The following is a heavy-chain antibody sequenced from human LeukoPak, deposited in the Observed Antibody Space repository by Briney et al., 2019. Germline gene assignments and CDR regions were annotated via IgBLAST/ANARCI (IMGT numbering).Heavy chain of an antibody. V-gene: IGHV1-69*05. J-gene: IGHJ3*02. CDR2: IIPIFGTA. CDR1: GGTFSIYA. CDR3: ARARVSYSSSYLDAFDI. D-gene: IGHD6-13*01. Sequence: SVKVSCKASGGTFSIYAISWVRQAPGQGLEWMGGIIPIFGTANYAQKFQGRVTITTDESTSTAYMELSSLRSEDTAVYYCARARVSYSSSYLDAFDIWGQGTMVTVSS.